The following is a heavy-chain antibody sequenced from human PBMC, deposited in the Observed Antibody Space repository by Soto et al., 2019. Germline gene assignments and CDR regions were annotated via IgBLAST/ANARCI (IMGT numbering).Heavy chain of an antibody. J-gene: IGHJ5*02. CDR2: INAGNGNT. Sequence: GASVKVSCKASGYTFTGYAMHWVRQAPGQRLEWMGWINAGNGNTKYSQKFQGRVTITRDTSASTAYMELSSLRSEDTAVYYCARCFRDFWSGVFDPCGQGTLVTVSS. V-gene: IGHV1-3*01. CDR3: ARCFRDFWSGVFDP. CDR1: GYTFTGYA. D-gene: IGHD3-3*01.